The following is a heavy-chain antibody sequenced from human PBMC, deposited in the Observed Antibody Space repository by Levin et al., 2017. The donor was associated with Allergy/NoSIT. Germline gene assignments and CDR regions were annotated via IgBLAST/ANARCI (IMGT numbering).Heavy chain of an antibody. Sequence: GGSLRLSCAASGFTFSSYAMHWVRQAPGKGLEWVAVISYDGSNKYYADSVKGRFTISRDNSKNTLYLQMNSLRAEDTAVYYCARSTMVRGPFDYWGQGTLVTVSS. J-gene: IGHJ4*02. V-gene: IGHV3-30-3*01. CDR2: ISYDGSNK. CDR1: GFTFSSYA. D-gene: IGHD3-10*01. CDR3: ARSTMVRGPFDY.